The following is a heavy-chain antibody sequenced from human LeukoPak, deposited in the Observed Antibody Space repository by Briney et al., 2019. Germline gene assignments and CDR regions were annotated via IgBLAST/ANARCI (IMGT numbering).Heavy chain of an antibody. Sequence: PGGSLRLSCVASGIAFASHAMSWVRQAPGKGLEWVSGISGSGNNTYYADSVKGRFTISRDNSKNTLYLQMNSLRAEDTAVYYCAKAGGYYYGRGINKTFDYGAQGPLVPVPS. J-gene: IGHJ4*02. CDR3: AKAGGYYYGRGINKTFDY. V-gene: IGHV3-23*01. CDR1: GIAFASHA. CDR2: ISGSGNNT. D-gene: IGHD3-10*02.